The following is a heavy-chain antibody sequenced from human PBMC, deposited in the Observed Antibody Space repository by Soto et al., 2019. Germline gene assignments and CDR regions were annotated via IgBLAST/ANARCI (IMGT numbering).Heavy chain of an antibody. CDR2: INQNGSER. D-gene: IGHD3-9*01. CDR1: GFMFSSYW. V-gene: IGHV3-7*05. J-gene: IGHJ4*02. Sequence: EVELVESGGGLVQPGGSLRLSCAATGFMFSSYWMTWVRQAPGRGLEWVANINQNGSERYYVDSVEGRFTISRDNAKNSVFLQMENLRVEDTAMYYCATDILDFWGQGTLVTVS. CDR3: ATDILDF.